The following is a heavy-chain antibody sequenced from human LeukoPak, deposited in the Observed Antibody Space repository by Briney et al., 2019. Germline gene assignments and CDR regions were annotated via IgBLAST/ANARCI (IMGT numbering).Heavy chain of an antibody. Sequence: PGGSLRLSCAASGFTISNYWMSWARQAPGRGLEWVANIKQDGSERYYGDSVKGRFTISRDNANNSLYPQMNSLRAEDTAVYYCATTGGWPANWGQGTLVTVSS. D-gene: IGHD6-19*01. V-gene: IGHV3-7*02. J-gene: IGHJ4*02. CDR2: IKQDGSER. CDR3: ATTGGWPAN. CDR1: GFTISNYW.